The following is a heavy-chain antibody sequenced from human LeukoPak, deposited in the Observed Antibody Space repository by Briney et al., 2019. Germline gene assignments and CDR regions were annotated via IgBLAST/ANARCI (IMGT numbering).Heavy chain of an antibody. CDR3: ARDLRGLYYYDSSGPFDY. Sequence: GGSLRLSCAASGFTFSSYSMNWVRQAPGKGLEWVSSISSSSSYIYYADSVKGRFTISRDNAKNSLYLQMNSLRAEDTAVYYCARDLRGLYYYDSSGPFDYWGQGTLVTVSS. J-gene: IGHJ4*02. V-gene: IGHV3-21*04. CDR1: GFTFSSYS. CDR2: ISSSSSYI. D-gene: IGHD3-22*01.